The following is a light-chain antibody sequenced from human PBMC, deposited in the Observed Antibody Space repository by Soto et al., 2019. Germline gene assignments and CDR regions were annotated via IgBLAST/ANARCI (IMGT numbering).Light chain of an antibody. CDR1: SSDVGGYNY. V-gene: IGLV2-8*01. CDR2: EVN. Sequence: QSVLTQPPSASGSPGQSVAISCTGTSSDVGGYNYVSWYQQHPGKAPKLMIYEVNKRPSGVPDRFSGSKSGNTASLTVSGLQAEDEADYYFISYAGSSKVFRTGTKGTVL. J-gene: IGLJ1*01. CDR3: ISYAGSSKV.